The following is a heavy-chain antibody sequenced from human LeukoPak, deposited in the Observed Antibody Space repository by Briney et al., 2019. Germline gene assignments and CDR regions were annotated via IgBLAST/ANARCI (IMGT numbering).Heavy chain of an antibody. CDR1: GFTFSSYG. CDR3: AKPTAGSPTAAGLDY. D-gene: IGHD4-17*01. Sequence: GGSLRLSCASSGFTFSSYGMYWVRRARGKGLECVSYISFSGSNVHYADSVKGRFTISRDNSKSTLFLQMNSLRPEDTAVYYCAKPTAGSPTAAGLDYWGQGTLVTVSS. J-gene: IGHJ4*02. CDR2: ISFSGSNV. V-gene: IGHV3-30*02.